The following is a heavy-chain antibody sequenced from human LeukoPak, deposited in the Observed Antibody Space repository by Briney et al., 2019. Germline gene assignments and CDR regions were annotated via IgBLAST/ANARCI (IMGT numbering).Heavy chain of an antibody. CDR2: IYPGDSGT. Sequence: GASLQISCKGSGYLFTSYWIGWVRQMAGKGLEWMGIIYPGDSGTRYSPSFQGQVTISADKSISTAYLQWSSLKASDTAMYYRARLIDFYDSSGYYLDYWGQGTLVTVSS. CDR1: GYLFTSYW. J-gene: IGHJ4*02. CDR3: ARLIDFYDSSGYYLDY. D-gene: IGHD3-22*01. V-gene: IGHV5-51*01.